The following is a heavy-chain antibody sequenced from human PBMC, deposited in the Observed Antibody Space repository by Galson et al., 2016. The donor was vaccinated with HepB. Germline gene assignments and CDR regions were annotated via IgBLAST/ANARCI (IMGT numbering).Heavy chain of an antibody. Sequence: SVKVSCKASGGTFRSYAITRVRQAPGQGLEWMGGIIPPFGTANYAQKFQGRVTITADESTSTAYMELSRLRSEDTAMYYCASLYSRGSYVADYWGQGTLVTVSS. CDR1: GGTFRSYA. CDR2: IIPPFGTA. D-gene: IGHD3-22*01. CDR3: ASLYSRGSYVADY. J-gene: IGHJ4*02. V-gene: IGHV1-69*13.